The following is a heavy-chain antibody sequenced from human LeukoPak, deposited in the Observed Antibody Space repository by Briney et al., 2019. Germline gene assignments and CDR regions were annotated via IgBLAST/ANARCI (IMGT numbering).Heavy chain of an antibody. CDR3: ASNPYGSGSSGLLFDY. CDR1: GGSISSSSYY. CDR2: IYYSGST. Sequence: SETLSLTCTVSGGSISSSSYYWGWIRQPPGKGLEWIGSIYYSGSTYYNPSLKSRVTISVDTSKNQFSLKLSSVTAADTAVYYCASNPYGSGSSGLLFDYWGQGTLVTVSS. D-gene: IGHD3-10*01. V-gene: IGHV4-39*07. J-gene: IGHJ4*02.